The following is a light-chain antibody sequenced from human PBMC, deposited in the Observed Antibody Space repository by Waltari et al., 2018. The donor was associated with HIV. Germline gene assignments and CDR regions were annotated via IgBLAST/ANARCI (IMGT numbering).Light chain of an antibody. CDR3: QQSYNYPLT. J-gene: IGKJ3*01. Sequence: DIQMTQSPSSLSASVGDRVTISCRTSRSISTSLHWYQQKRWKAPELLIHTASTLQTGVPSRFSGSGSGTDFTLTISSLQVEDFATYYCQQSYNYPLTFGPGTKVDIK. V-gene: IGKV1-39*01. CDR1: RSISTS. CDR2: TAS.